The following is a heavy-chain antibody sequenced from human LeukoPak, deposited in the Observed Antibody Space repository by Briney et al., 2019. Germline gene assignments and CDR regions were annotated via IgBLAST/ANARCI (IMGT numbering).Heavy chain of an antibody. CDR3: AKPPGYYFDY. CDR2: ISYDGSNK. D-gene: IGHD3-10*01. CDR1: GFTFSSYA. J-gene: IGHJ4*02. V-gene: IGHV3-30-3*02. Sequence: GGSLRLSCAASGFTFSSYAMHWVRQAPGKGLEWVAVISYDGSNKNYADSVKGRFTISRDNSKNTLYLQMNSLRAEDTAVYYCAKPPGYYFDYWGQGTLVTVSS.